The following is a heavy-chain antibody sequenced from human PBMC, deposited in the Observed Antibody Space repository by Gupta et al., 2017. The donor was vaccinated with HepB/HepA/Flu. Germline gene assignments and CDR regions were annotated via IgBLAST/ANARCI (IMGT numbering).Heavy chain of an antibody. D-gene: IGHD3-22*01. CDR2: IYYSGST. CDR1: GGSITNNPSY. CDR3: ARSRRGIEDYYDTGGYDHGDY. Sequence: LPESGPGLVKPSETLSLTRTVSGGSITNNPSYWGWIRQPPGKGLEWIASIYYSGSTYYKPSLKGRVTISMETSKKQFSLKLNSVTAADTAVYYCARSRRGIEDYYDTGGYDHGDYWGQGTRGTVS. J-gene: IGHJ4*02. V-gene: IGHV4-39*01.